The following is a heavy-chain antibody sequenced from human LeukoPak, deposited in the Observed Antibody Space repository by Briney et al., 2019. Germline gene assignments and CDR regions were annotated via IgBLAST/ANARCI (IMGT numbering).Heavy chain of an antibody. Sequence: PGGSLRLSCAASGFTFSSYSMNWVRQAPGKGLEWVSYISSSSSTIYYADSVKGRFTISRDNAKNSLYLQMNSLRAEDTAVYYCARAYQRGSYYRDDAFDIWGQGTMVTVSS. CDR2: ISSSSSTI. V-gene: IGHV3-48*01. CDR3: ARAYQRGSYYRDDAFDI. J-gene: IGHJ3*02. CDR1: GFTFSSYS. D-gene: IGHD1-26*01.